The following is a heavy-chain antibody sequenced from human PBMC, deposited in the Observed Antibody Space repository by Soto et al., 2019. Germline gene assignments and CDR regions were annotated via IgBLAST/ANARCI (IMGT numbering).Heavy chain of an antibody. J-gene: IGHJ4*02. CDR3: AKTDYGDYTVLAPNYFDY. CDR1: GFTFDDYA. V-gene: IGHV3-9*01. D-gene: IGHD4-17*01. Sequence: HPGGSLRLSCAASGFTFDDYAMHWVRQAPGKGLEWVSGISWNSGSIGYADSVKGRFTISRDNAKNSLYLQMNSLRAEDTALYYCAKTDYGDYTVLAPNYFDYWGQGTLVTVSS. CDR2: ISWNSGSI.